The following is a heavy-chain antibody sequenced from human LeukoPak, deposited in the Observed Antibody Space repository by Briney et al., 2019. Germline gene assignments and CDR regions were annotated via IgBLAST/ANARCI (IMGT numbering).Heavy chain of an antibody. V-gene: IGHV1-69*13. CDR3: ARGLEEMATIRGAFDI. J-gene: IGHJ3*02. CDR1: GGTFSSYA. CDR2: IIPIFGTA. Sequence: RASVKVTCKASGGTFSSYAISWVRQAPGQGLGWMGGIIPIFGTANYAQKFQGRVTITADESTSTAYMELSSLRSEDTAVYYCARGLEEMATIRGAFDIWGQGTMVTVSS. D-gene: IGHD5-24*01.